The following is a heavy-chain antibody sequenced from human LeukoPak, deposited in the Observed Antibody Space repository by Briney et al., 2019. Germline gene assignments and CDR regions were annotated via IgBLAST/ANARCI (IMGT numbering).Heavy chain of an antibody. CDR2: IYYSGTT. V-gene: IGHV4-31*03. D-gene: IGHD4-17*01. CDR1: GVSTSSGDYY. CDR3: ARLYGDYVYFDY. Sequence: PSQTLSLTCTVSGVSTSSGDYYWSWIRQHPGKGLEWIGDIYYSGTTNYTPSLKSRVTISVDTSKNQISLKLTSVTAADTAVYYCARLYGDYVYFDYWGQGTLVTVSS. J-gene: IGHJ4*02.